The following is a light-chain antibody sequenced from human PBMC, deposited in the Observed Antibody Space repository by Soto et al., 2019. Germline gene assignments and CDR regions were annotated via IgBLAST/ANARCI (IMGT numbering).Light chain of an antibody. V-gene: IGKV1-33*01. J-gene: IGKJ2*01. CDR2: EAF. CDR3: QYYDSLPWYT. Sequence: DIQMTQSPSSLSASVGDRVTITCQASQDIRNYLNWYQQKSGKAPKLLIYEAFKLDAGVPPRFSGGRSGTEFTFTISSLQPEDIATYYCQYYDSLPWYTFGQGTKLEIK. CDR1: QDIRNY.